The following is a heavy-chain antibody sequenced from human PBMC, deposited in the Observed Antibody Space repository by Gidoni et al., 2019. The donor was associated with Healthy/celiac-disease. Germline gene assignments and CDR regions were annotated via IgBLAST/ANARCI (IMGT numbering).Heavy chain of an antibody. CDR3: AKDPTYSSSWEFVY. CDR1: GFTFSSYG. J-gene: IGHJ4*02. Sequence: QVQLVASGGGVVQPGRSLRLSCAASGFTFSSYGMHWVRQAPGKGLEWVAVISYDGSNKYYADSVKGRFTISRDNSKNTLYLQMNSLRAEDTAVYYCAKDPTYSSSWEFVYWGQGTLVTVSS. CDR2: ISYDGSNK. D-gene: IGHD6-13*01. V-gene: IGHV3-30*18.